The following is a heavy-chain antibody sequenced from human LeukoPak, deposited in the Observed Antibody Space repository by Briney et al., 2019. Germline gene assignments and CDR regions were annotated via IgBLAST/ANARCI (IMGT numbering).Heavy chain of an antibody. CDR1: GYTFTSYA. Sequence: ASVKVSCKASGYTFTSYAMHWVRQAPGQRLEWMGWINAGNGNTKYSQKLQGRVTITRDTSASTAYMELSSLRSEDTAVYYCASGVIAVAGTDAFDIWGQGTMVTVSS. CDR2: INAGNGNT. D-gene: IGHD6-19*01. CDR3: ASGVIAVAGTDAFDI. J-gene: IGHJ3*02. V-gene: IGHV1-3*01.